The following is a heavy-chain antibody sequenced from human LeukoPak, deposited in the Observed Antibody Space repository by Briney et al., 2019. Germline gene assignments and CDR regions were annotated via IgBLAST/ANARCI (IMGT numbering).Heavy chain of an antibody. V-gene: IGHV3-9*01. CDR2: ISWNSGSI. J-gene: IGHJ4*02. CDR1: GFTFDDYA. CDR3: AKISIAAAEHDY. D-gene: IGHD6-13*01. Sequence: PGGSLRLSCAASGFTFDDYAMHWVRQAPGKGLEWVSGISWNSGSIGYADSVKGRFTISRDNAKNSLYLQMNSLRAEDTAVYYRAKISIAAAEHDYWGQGTLVTVSS.